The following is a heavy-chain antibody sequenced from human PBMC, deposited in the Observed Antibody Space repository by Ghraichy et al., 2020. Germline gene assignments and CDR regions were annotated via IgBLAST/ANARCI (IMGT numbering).Heavy chain of an antibody. CDR3: ARVGAFYCSGGDCYCDY. D-gene: IGHD2-15*01. J-gene: IGHJ4*02. V-gene: IGHV1-18*04. CDR2: ISGYNGNT. Sequence: ASVKVSCKASGYSFTSYGISWVRQAPGQGLEWLGWISGYNGNTNYAQRLQGRVTMTTESSTSTAYMELRSLRSDDTAVYYCARVGAFYCSGGDCYCDYWGQGTLVTFSS. CDR1: GYSFTSYG.